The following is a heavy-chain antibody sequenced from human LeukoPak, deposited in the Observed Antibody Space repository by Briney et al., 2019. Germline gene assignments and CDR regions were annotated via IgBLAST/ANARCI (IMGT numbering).Heavy chain of an antibody. CDR3: ARGVCPKDAVFFDY. CDR2: VHSSGDI. CDR1: GVSITSGSYY. V-gene: IGHV4-61*02. J-gene: IGHJ4*02. Sequence: SETLSLTCSVSGVSITSGSYYSGWIRQSAGKGLEWIGRVHSSGDIYHNAALRSRAAVSGDASKNQFSLQLNSVTAADTAVYYCARGVCPKDAVFFDYWGQGALITVSS. D-gene: IGHD3-16*01.